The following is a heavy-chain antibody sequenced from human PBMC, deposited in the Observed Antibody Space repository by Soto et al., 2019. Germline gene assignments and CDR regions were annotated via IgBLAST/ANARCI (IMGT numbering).Heavy chain of an antibody. Sequence: PSETLSLPCAAYGGTFSCYYRTWIRQSPGNGLEWSRKSNHSERTDYNPAHRRRATISVDTSKNQFSQKLSSVTDADTAVYCCARVPTILGVVWRDLKCGMDVWGQGTTVTVSS. CDR2: SNHSERT. V-gene: IGHV4-34*01. CDR1: GGTFSCYY. D-gene: IGHD3-3*01. J-gene: IGHJ6*02. CDR3: ARVPTILGVVWRDLKCGMDV.